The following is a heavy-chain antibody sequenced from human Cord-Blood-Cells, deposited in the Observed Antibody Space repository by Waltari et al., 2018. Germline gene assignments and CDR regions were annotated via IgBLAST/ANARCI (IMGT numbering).Heavy chain of an antibody. CDR2: MNPNSGNT. CDR3: ARGDRGVRGVINY. V-gene: IGHV1-8*03. CDR1: GYTFTSYD. D-gene: IGHD3-10*01. J-gene: IGHJ4*02. Sequence: QVQLVQSGAEVKKPGASVKVSCKASGYTFTSYDINWVRQATGQGLEWMGWMNPNSGNTGHAQKFQDRFTITRNTSISTAYMELSSLRSEDTAVYYCARGDRGVRGVINYWGQGTLVTVSS.